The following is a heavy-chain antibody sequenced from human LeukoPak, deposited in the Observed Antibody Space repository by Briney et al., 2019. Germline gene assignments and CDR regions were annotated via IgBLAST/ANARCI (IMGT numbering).Heavy chain of an antibody. D-gene: IGHD3-3*02. Sequence: GGSLRLSCAASGFTFSSYSMNWVRQAPGKGLEWVSSISSSSSYIYYADSVKGRFTISRDNAKNSLYLQMNSLRAEDTAVYYCARVIFAAYYYYGMDVWGQGTTVTVSS. CDR1: GFTFSSYS. J-gene: IGHJ6*02. CDR2: ISSSSSYI. CDR3: ARVIFAAYYYYGMDV. V-gene: IGHV3-21*01.